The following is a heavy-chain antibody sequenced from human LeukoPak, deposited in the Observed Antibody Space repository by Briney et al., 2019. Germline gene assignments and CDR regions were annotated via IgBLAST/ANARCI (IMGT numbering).Heavy chain of an antibody. Sequence: PSETLSLTCTVSGGSISSSSYYWGWIRQPPGKGLEWIGSIYYSGSTYYNPSLKSRVTISVDTSKNQFSLKLSSVTAADTAVYYCAREGSGSYYNGVFDYWGQGTLVTVSS. CDR3: AREGSGSYYNGVFDY. CDR1: GGSISSSSYY. D-gene: IGHD3-10*01. CDR2: IYYSGST. V-gene: IGHV4-39*07. J-gene: IGHJ4*02.